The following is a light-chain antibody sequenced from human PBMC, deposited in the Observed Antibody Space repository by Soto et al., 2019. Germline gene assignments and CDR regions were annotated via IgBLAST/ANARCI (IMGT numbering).Light chain of an antibody. J-gene: IGLJ1*01. CDR2: EVS. CDR3: SSYTSSSTYV. CDR1: SSDVGGYNY. Sequence: QSALTQPASVSGSPGQSITISCTGTSSDVGGYNYVSWYQQRPGKAPKLIIYEVSNRPSGVSNHFSGSKSGNTASLTISGLQAEDEADYYCSSYTSSSTYVFGTGTKLTVL. V-gene: IGLV2-14*01.